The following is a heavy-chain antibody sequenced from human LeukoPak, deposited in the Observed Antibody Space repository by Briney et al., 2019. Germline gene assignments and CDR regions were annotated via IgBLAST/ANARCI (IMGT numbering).Heavy chain of an antibody. D-gene: IGHD3-9*01. J-gene: IGHJ4*02. CDR1: GFTFSSYS. CDR3: ARGRSGYFDWSPSY. V-gene: IGHV3-21*01. Sequence: KTGGSLRLSCAASGFTFSSYSMNWVRQAPGKGLEWVSSISSSSSYIYYADSVKGRLTISRDNAKNSLYLQMNSLRAEDTAVYYCARGRSGYFDWSPSYWGQGTLVTVSS. CDR2: ISSSSSYI.